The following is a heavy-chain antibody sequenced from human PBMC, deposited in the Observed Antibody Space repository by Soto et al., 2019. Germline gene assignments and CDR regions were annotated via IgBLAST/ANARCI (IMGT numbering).Heavy chain of an antibody. CDR3: ARESFRASQKFFDY. Sequence: GGSLRLSCAASGFAFSNYERNWVRQAPGKGLEWVSYISLSGSTIYYADSVKGRFTISRDDAKDSLYLEMDSLRADDTAVYYCARESFRASQKFFDYCGQGTLVAVSS. J-gene: IGHJ4*02. V-gene: IGHV3-48*03. CDR1: GFAFSNYE. CDR2: ISLSGSTI.